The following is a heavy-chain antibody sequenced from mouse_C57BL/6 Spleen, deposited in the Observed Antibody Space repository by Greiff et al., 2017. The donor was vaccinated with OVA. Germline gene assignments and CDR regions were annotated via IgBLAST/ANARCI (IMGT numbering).Heavy chain of an antibody. V-gene: IGHV2-2*01. J-gene: IGHJ2*01. CDR3: ARNYYGSSYFDY. Sequence: QVQLKQSGPGLVQPSQSLSITCTVSGFSLTSYGVHWVRQSPGKGLEWLGVIWSGGSTDYNAAFISRLSISKDNSKSQVFFKMNGLQADDTAIYYCARNYYGSSYFDYWGQGTTLTVSS. D-gene: IGHD1-1*01. CDR2: IWSGGST. CDR1: GFSLTSYG.